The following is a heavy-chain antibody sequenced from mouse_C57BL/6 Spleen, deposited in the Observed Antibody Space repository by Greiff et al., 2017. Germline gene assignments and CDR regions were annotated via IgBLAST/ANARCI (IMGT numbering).Heavy chain of an antibody. V-gene: IGHV1-76*01. J-gene: IGHJ4*01. D-gene: IGHD2-5*01. CDR1: GYTFTDYY. CDR3: ARSYSNPSYAMDY. Sequence: QVHVKQSGAELVRPGASVKLSCKASGYTFTDYYINWVKQRPGQGLEWIARIYPGSGNTYYNEKFKGKATLTAEKSSSTAYMQLSSLTSEDSAVYFCARSYSNPSYAMDYWGQGTSVTVSS. CDR2: IYPGSGNT.